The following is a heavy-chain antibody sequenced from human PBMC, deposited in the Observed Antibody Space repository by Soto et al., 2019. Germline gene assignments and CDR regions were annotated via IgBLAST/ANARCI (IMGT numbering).Heavy chain of an antibody. CDR2: ISGSGGST. J-gene: IGHJ4*02. D-gene: IGHD2-21*01. CDR3: VLNDGGDWALIDY. CDR1: GFTFSSYA. Sequence: GGSLRLSCAASGFTFSSYAMSWVRQAPGKGLEWVSAISGSGGSTYYADSVKGRFTISRDNSKNTLYLQMNSLRAEDTAVYYCVLNDGGDWALIDYWGQGTLVTVSS. V-gene: IGHV3-23*01.